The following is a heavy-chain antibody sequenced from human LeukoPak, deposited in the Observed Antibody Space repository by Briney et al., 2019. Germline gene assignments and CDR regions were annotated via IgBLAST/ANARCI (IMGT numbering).Heavy chain of an antibody. D-gene: IGHD2-2*01. V-gene: IGHV1-24*01. J-gene: IGHJ5*02. Sequence: ASVKVSCKVSGYTLTELSMHWVRQTPGKGLEWMGGFDPEDGETIYAQKFQGRVTMTEDTSTDTAYMELSSLRSEDTAVYYCATALVVVPAAKPYWFDPWGQGTLVTVSS. CDR1: GYTLTELS. CDR3: ATALVVVPAAKPYWFDP. CDR2: FDPEDGET.